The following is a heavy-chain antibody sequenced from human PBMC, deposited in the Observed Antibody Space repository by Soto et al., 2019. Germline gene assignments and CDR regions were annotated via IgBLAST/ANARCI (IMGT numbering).Heavy chain of an antibody. CDR2: INHSGST. V-gene: IGHV4-34*01. CDR1: GGSFSGYY. Sequence: QVQLQQWGAGLLKPSETLSLTCAVYGGSFSGYYWSWIRQPPGKGLEWIGEINHSGSTNYNPSLKGRVTISVDTSKNQFSLKLSSVTAADTAVYYCERDPREITVTIGWFDPWGQGTLVTVSS. CDR3: ERDPREITVTIGWFDP. J-gene: IGHJ5*02. D-gene: IGHD4-17*01.